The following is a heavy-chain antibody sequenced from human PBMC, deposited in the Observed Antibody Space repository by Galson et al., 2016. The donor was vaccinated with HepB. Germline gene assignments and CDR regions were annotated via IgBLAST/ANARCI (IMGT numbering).Heavy chain of an antibody. V-gene: IGHV3-33*06. CDR2: IWYDGSNK. CDR3: VKVFDYLNGWIDQ. Sequence: SLRLSCAASGFTFSSYGMHWVRQAPGKGLEWVAVIWYDGSNKYYADSVKGRFTISRDNSKNTLYLQMNSLRAEDTAIYYCVKVFDYLNGWIDQWGQGILVTVSS. J-gene: IGHJ4*02. D-gene: IGHD6-19*01. CDR1: GFTFSSYG.